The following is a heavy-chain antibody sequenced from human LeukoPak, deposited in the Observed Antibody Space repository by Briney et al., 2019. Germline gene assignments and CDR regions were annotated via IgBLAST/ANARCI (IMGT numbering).Heavy chain of an antibody. CDR3: ARHTSMPWFDP. CDR2: IYYSGSS. CDR1: GGSISSGGYY. J-gene: IGHJ5*02. Sequence: KPSQTLSLTCTVSGGSISSGGYYWSWIRQHPGKGLEWIGYIYYSGSSNYNPSLKSRVTISVDTSKNQFSLKLSSVTAADTAVYYCARHTSMPWFDPWGQGTLVTVSS. V-gene: IGHV4-31*03. D-gene: IGHD2-2*01.